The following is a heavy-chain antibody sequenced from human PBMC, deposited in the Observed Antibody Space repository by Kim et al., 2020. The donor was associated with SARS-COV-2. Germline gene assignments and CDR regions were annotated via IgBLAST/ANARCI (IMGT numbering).Heavy chain of an antibody. D-gene: IGHD3-10*01. V-gene: IGHV3-23*01. Sequence: GGSLRLSCTASGLTFSTSAMNWVRQAPGKGLEWVSSIRSRHYSTYYEDAVKGRGSISIDKSNNTGNLQMNRLGAEDTALYDCAKAGGRSGGPCAFDYWG. J-gene: IGHJ4*01. CDR3: AKAGGRSGGPCAFDY. CDR2: IRSRHYST. CDR1: GLTFSTSA.